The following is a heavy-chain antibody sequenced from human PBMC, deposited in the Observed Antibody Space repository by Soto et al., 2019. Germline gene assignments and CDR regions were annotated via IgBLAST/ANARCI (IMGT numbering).Heavy chain of an antibody. CDR3: ARAKGYSGYDYYYYYYYMDV. Sequence: PGGSLRLSCAASGFTFSSYGMHWVRQAPGKGLEWVAVIWYDGSNKYYADSVKGRFTISRDNSKNTLYLQMNSLRAEDTAVYYCARAKGYSGYDYYYYYYYMDVWGKGTTVTVSS. J-gene: IGHJ6*03. D-gene: IGHD5-12*01. CDR2: IWYDGSNK. V-gene: IGHV3-33*01. CDR1: GFTFSSYG.